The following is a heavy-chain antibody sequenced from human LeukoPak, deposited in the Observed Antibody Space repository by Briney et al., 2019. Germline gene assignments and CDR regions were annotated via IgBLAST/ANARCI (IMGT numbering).Heavy chain of an antibody. CDR3: ARAGERVAFDY. Sequence: ASVKVSCKASGGTFSSYAISWVRQAPGQGPEWMGRIIPIFGTANYAQKFQGRVTITTDESTSTAYMELSSLRSEDTAVYYCARAGERVAFDYWGQGTLVTVSS. D-gene: IGHD2-15*01. V-gene: IGHV1-69*05. CDR1: GGTFSSYA. J-gene: IGHJ4*02. CDR2: IIPIFGTA.